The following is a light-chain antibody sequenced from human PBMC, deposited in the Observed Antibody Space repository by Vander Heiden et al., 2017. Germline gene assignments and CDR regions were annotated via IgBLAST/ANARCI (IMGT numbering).Light chain of an antibody. CDR1: TGAVTSGNY. Sequence: QTVVTQEPSLTVSPGGPVTLTCASSTGAVTSGNYPNWLQQTPGEAPRSLIYSKESKHAGTPARFSGSRLGGKAAMTLAGVQTEDEADYYCLVDYGPAKVWVFGGGTKLTVL. CDR3: LVDYGPAKVWV. V-gene: IGLV7-43*01. CDR2: SKE. J-gene: IGLJ3*02.